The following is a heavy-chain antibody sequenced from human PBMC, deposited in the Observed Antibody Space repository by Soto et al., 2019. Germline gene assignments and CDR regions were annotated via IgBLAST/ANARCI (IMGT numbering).Heavy chain of an antibody. V-gene: IGHV4-34*01. J-gene: IGHJ5*02. CDR3: ARAGVWISGVVTERGFDP. CDR2: INHSGST. Sequence: PSETLSLTCAVYGGSFSDYYWSWIRQPPGKGLEWIGEINHSGSTNHNPSLKSRVTISVDTSKNQVSLKLRSVTAADTAVYYCARAGVWISGVVTERGFDPWGQGTLVTVSS. D-gene: IGHD3-3*01. CDR1: GGSFSDYY.